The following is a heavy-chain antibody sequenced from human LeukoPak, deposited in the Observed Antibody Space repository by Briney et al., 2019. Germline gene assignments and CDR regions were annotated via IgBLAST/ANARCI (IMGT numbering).Heavy chain of an antibody. CDR3: ARDDSYGGDY. CDR1: GFTFSTYS. D-gene: IGHD2-21*01. V-gene: IGHV3-48*01. CDR2: ITSSSTTI. J-gene: IGHJ4*02. Sequence: GWSLRLSCAASGFTFSTYSMNWVRQAPGKGLEWVSYITSSSTTIYYADSVKGRFTISRDNAKNSLYLQMNSLRAEDTAVYYCARDDSYGGDYWGQGTLVTVSS.